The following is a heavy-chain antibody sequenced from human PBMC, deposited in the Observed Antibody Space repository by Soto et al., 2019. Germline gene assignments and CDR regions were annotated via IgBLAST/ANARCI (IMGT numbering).Heavy chain of an antibody. D-gene: IGHD2-2*01. CDR1: GGSISSSPYY. V-gene: IGHV4-39*01. CDR2: IFYSGST. CDR3: ARTAHCTSTSCYLGWFDP. J-gene: IGHJ5*02. Sequence: PSETLSLTCTVSGGSISSSPYYWGWVRQPPGKGLEYIASIFYSGSTYYNPSLKSRVTISVDTSKNQFSLKLSSVTAADTAVYYCARTAHCTSTSCYLGWFDPWGQGTLVTV.